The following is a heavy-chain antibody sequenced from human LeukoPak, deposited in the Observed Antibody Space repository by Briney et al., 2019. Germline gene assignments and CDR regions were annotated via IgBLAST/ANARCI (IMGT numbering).Heavy chain of an antibody. V-gene: IGHV3-23*01. CDR1: GFTFSNYA. CDR2: INGSGGRT. D-gene: IGHD4-23*01. CDR3: AIGPGGLFDY. J-gene: IGHJ4*02. Sequence: GGSLRLSCAASGFTFSNYAMSWVRQAPGKGLEWVSSINGSGGRTYYADSVKGRFTISRDNSKNTLYLQMNSLRAEDTAVYYCAIGPGGLFDYWGQGTLVTVSS.